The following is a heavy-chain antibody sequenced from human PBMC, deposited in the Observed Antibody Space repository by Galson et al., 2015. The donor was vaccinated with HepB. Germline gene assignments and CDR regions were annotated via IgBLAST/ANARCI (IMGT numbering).Heavy chain of an antibody. CDR3: ARDREPRGAWYSFDI. V-gene: IGHV3-48*02. D-gene: IGHD1-26*01. J-gene: IGHJ3*02. CDR1: GFTFSTYS. CDR2: ISSSSSPI. Sequence: SLRLSCAASGFTFSTYSMNWVRQAPGKGLEWVSYISSSSSPIYYADSVRGRFTISRDNAQNSLYLQMNSLRDEDTAVYYCARDREPRGAWYSFDIWGQGTMVTVSS.